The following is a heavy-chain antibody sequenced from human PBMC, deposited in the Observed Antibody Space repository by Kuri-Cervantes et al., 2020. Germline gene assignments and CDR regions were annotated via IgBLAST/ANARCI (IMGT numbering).Heavy chain of an antibody. V-gene: IGHV1-3*01. J-gene: IGHJ6*03. D-gene: IGHD3-10*01. Sequence: ASVKVSCKASGYTFTSYAMHWVRQAPGQRLEWMGWSNAGNGNTKYSQQFQGRVTITRDTSASTAYMELSSLRSEDTAVYYCARGVVGAGYYYMDVWGKGTTVTVSS. CDR3: ARGVVGAGYYYMDV. CDR1: GYTFTSYA. CDR2: SNAGNGNT.